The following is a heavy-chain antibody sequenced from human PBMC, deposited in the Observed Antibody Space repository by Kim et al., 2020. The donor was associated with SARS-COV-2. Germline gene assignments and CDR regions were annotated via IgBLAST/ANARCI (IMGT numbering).Heavy chain of an antibody. D-gene: IGHD3-9*01. CDR3: ATWPGSGILTW. V-gene: IGHV1-24*01. J-gene: IGHJ4*02. Sequence: TIYAQKFQGRVTMTEDTSTDTAYMELSSLRSEDTAVYYCATWPGSGILTWWGQGTLVTVSS. CDR2: T.